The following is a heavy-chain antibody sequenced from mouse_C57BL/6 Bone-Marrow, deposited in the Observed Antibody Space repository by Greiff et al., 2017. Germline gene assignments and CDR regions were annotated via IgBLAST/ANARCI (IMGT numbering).Heavy chain of an antibody. CDR2: IDPSDSYT. CDR3: ARDSYYPWFAY. V-gene: IGHV1-50*01. D-gene: IGHD2-12*01. CDR1: GYTFTSYW. Sequence: QVQLQQSGAELVKPGASVKLSCKASGYTFTSYWMQWVKQRPGQGLEWIGEIDPSDSYTNYNQKFKGKATLTVDTSSSTAYMQLSSLTSEDSAVYYCARDSYYPWFAYWGQGTLVTVSA. J-gene: IGHJ3*01.